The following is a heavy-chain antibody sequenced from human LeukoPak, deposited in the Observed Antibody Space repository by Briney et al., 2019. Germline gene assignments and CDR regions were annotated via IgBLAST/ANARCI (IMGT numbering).Heavy chain of an antibody. V-gene: IGHV1-18*01. CDR2: ISAYNGDT. CDR1: GYTFTHYG. Sequence: ASVKVSCKTSGYTFTHYGISWVRQAPGQGLEWVGWISAYNGDTKYAQSFQDKVTMTTDTSTSTAYTELRSLTSDDTAVYYCARSLLVVPDASGEHDAFDMWGQGTMVTVSS. D-gene: IGHD2-8*02. J-gene: IGHJ3*02. CDR3: ARSLLVVPDASGEHDAFDM.